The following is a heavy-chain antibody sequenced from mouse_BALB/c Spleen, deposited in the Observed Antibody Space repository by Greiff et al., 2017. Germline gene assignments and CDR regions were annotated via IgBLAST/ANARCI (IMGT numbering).Heavy chain of an antibody. CDR2: IYPGNSDT. J-gene: IGHJ3*01. CDR3: TRSGEVRRATGSWFAY. Sequence: EVQLQQSGTVLARPGASVKMSCKASGYSFTSYWMHWVKQRPGQGLEWIGAIYPGNSDTSYNQKFKGKAKLTAVTSASTAYMELSSLTNEDSAVYYCTRSGEVRRATGSWFAYWGQGTLVTVSA. V-gene: IGHV1-5*01. D-gene: IGHD2-14*01. CDR1: GYSFTSYW.